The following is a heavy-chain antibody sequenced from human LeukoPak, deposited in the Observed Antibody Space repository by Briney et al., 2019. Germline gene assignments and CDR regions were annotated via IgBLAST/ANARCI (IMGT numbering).Heavy chain of an antibody. CDR1: GASISSYY. CDR2: IHTSGST. CDR3: ARSGYYYDSSGYYYDY. Sequence: ASETLSLTCTVSGASISSYYWSWIRQPAGKGLEWIGRIHTSGSTNYNPSLKSRVTMSVDTSKNQFSLKLSSATAADTAVYYCARSGYYYDSSGYYYDYWGQGTLVTVSS. J-gene: IGHJ4*02. V-gene: IGHV4-4*07. D-gene: IGHD3-22*01.